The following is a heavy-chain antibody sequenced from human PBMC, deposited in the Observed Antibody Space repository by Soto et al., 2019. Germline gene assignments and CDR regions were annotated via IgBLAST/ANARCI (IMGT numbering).Heavy chain of an antibody. CDR2: IYPGDSDT. CDR1: GYSFTSYW. D-gene: IGHD3-22*01. V-gene: IGHV5-51*01. Sequence: PXESLTISCKDSGYSFTSYWIGWVRQMPGKGLEWMGIIYPGDSDTRYSPSFQGQVTISADKSISTAYLQWSSLKASDTAMYYCAIAYYYDSSGYYYFDYWGQGTLVTVYS. CDR3: AIAYYYDSSGYYYFDY. J-gene: IGHJ4*02.